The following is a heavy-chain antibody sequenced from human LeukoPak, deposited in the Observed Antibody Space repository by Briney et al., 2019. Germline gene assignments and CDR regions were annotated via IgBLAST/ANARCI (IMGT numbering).Heavy chain of an antibody. CDR1: GFTVSNSF. Sequence: GGSLRLSCAASGFTVSNSFMSWVRQAPGKGLEWVSVYSGGTTYYADSVKGRFTISRDNAKNSVYLQMNSLRDEDTAIYYCARENWGPDYWGQGTLVTVSS. V-gene: IGHV3-53*01. J-gene: IGHJ4*02. CDR3: ARENWGPDY. D-gene: IGHD7-27*01. CDR2: YSGGTT.